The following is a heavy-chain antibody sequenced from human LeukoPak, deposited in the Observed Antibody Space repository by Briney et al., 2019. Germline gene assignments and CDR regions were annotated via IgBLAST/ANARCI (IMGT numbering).Heavy chain of an antibody. Sequence: ASVKVSCKASGYTFTGYYMHWVRQAPGQGLEWMGWINPNSGGTNYAQKFQGWVTMTRDTSISTAYMELSRLRSDDTAVYYCARDLGYCSSTSCYGMDVWGQGTTVTVSS. D-gene: IGHD2-2*01. V-gene: IGHV1-2*04. CDR1: GYTFTGYY. J-gene: IGHJ6*02. CDR3: ARDLGYCSSTSCYGMDV. CDR2: INPNSGGT.